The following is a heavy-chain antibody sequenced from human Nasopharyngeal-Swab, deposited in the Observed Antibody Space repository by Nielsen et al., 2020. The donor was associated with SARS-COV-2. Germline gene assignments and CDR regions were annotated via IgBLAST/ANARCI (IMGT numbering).Heavy chain of an antibody. D-gene: IGHD6-19*01. J-gene: IGHJ5*02. CDR1: GFTFDNYA. CDR2: ISTSGTTI. Sequence: GESLKISCAASGFTFDNYAMNWVRQAPGKGLEWVSYISTSGTTIHYADSVRGRFTISRDNAKKSLYLQMNSLRAEDTAVYYCARASRGWSWGQGTLVTVSS. V-gene: IGHV3-48*03. CDR3: ARASRGWS.